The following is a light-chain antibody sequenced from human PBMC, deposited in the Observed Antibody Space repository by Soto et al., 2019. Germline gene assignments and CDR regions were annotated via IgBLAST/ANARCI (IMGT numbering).Light chain of an antibody. J-gene: IGKJ2*01. Sequence: DIQMTQSPSSLSASVGDRVTITCRASQSIYNYLNWYQQKPGKAPKLLIYAASSLQSGVPSRFSGSGSGTDFSLTISSLQPDDFATYYCQQSDSTPVTSGQGTKLEIK. CDR1: QSIYNY. CDR3: QQSDSTPVT. V-gene: IGKV1-39*01. CDR2: AAS.